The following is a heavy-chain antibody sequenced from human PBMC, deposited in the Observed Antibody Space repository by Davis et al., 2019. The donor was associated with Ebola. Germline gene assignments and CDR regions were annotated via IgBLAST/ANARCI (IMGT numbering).Heavy chain of an antibody. CDR2: ININTGNP. CDR3: ARGGRFDP. V-gene: IGHV7-4-1*02. J-gene: IGHJ5*02. CDR1: GYSFTTYG. Sequence: SVKVSCKASGYSFTTYGMNWVRQAHGQGLEWMGWININTGNPTYAQGFTGRFVFSLDTSVSTAYLQISSLKAEDTAVYYCARGGRFDPWGQGTLVTVSS. D-gene: IGHD3-16*01.